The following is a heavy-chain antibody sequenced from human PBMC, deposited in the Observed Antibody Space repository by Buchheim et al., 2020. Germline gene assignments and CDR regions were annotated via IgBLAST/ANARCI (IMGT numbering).Heavy chain of an antibody. V-gene: IGHV3-30*18. CDR2: ISYDGSNK. Sequence: QVQLVESGGGVVQPGRSLRLSCAASGFTFSSYGMHWVRQAPGKGLEWVAVISYDGSNKYYADSVKGRFTISRDNSKNTLYLQMNSLRAEDTAVYYCGKDQRVLVGYAYRDYCYGMDVWGQGTT. J-gene: IGHJ6*02. CDR3: GKDQRVLVGYAYRDYCYGMDV. CDR1: GFTFSSYG. D-gene: IGHD2-8*01.